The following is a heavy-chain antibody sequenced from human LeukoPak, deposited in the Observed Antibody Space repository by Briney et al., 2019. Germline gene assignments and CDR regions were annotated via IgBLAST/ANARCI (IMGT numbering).Heavy chain of an antibody. CDR1: GGTFSIYA. D-gene: IGHD5-24*01. CDR2: IIPIFGTA. J-gene: IGHJ4*02. Sequence: RASVTVSCKASGGTFSIYAISWVRQAPGQGLEWMGGIIPIFGTANYAQKFQGRVTITTDESTSTAYMELSSLRSEDTAVYYCATRDRWLQFPFDYWGQGTLVTVSS. V-gene: IGHV1-69*05. CDR3: ATRDRWLQFPFDY.